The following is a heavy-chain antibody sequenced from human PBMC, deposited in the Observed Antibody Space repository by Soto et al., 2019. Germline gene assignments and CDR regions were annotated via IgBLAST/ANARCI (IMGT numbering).Heavy chain of an antibody. CDR2: TFYRSGWYN. Sequence: SQTLSLTCAISGDSVSSNSAGWNWIRQSPSRGLEWLGRTFYRSGWYNEYAVSVKGRITVSPDTSRNQISLQLNSVTPDDTAVYFCTRDIDFGYWGRGTQVTVSS. V-gene: IGHV6-1*01. J-gene: IGHJ4*02. CDR3: TRDIDFGY. D-gene: IGHD3-3*01. CDR1: GDSVSSNSAG.